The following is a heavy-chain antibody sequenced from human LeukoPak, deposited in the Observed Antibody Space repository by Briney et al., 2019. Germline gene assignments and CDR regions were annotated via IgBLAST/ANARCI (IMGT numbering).Heavy chain of an antibody. CDR2: IYYSGST. CDR3: ARDEAAAGTFRH. CDR1: GGSISSGGYY. J-gene: IGHJ1*01. V-gene: IGHV4-31*03. Sequence: SQTLSLTCTVSGGSISSGGYYWSWIRQHPGKGLEWIGYIYYSGSTYYNPSLKSRVTISVDTSKNQFSLKLSSVTAADTAVYYSARDEAAAGTFRHWGQGTLVTVSS. D-gene: IGHD6-13*01.